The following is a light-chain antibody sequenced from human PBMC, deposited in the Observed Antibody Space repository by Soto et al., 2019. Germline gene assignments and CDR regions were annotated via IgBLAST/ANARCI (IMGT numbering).Light chain of an antibody. CDR1: STDVGGSKY. CDR3: GSYTSSSTLHV. V-gene: IGLV2-14*01. Sequence: QSALTQPASVSGSPGQSITISCTGTSTDVGGSKYVAWYQQHPGKAPKLMIYDVSDRPSGVSNRFSGSKSGNTASLTISGLQAEDEADYYCGSYTSSSTLHVFGTGTKLTVL. CDR2: DVS. J-gene: IGLJ1*01.